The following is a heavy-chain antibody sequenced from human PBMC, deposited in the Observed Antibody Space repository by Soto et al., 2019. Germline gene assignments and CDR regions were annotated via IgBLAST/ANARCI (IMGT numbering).Heavy chain of an antibody. Sequence: SETLSLTCAFSVGSISSGGYSCSWMRQASWKGLEWIAYIHHSGSTYYNPSLKSRVTISPDRSKNRFSLKLTYVTAADTAVYYCATERGEYCSGTSCYRGKLNRFERFRQGTLVIVS. CDR1: VGSISSGGYS. CDR3: ATERGEYCSGTSCYRGKLNRFER. CDR2: IHHSGST. J-gene: IGHJ5*02. V-gene: IGHV4-30-2*01. D-gene: IGHD2-2*02.